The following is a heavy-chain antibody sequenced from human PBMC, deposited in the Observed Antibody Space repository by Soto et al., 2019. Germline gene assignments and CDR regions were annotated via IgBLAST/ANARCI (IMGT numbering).Heavy chain of an antibody. Sequence: WGSLRLSCAASGFTFSSYAMHWVRQAPGKGLEWVAVISYDGSNKYYADSVKGRFTISRDNSKNTLYLQMNSLRAEDTAVYYCARDSSSGWWSTSVYYGMDVWGQGTTVTVSS. CDR3: ARDSSSGWWSTSVYYGMDV. CDR2: ISYDGSNK. CDR1: GFTFSSYA. V-gene: IGHV3-30-3*01. D-gene: IGHD6-19*01. J-gene: IGHJ6*02.